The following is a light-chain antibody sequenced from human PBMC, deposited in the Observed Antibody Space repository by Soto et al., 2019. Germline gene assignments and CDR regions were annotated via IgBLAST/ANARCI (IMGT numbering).Light chain of an antibody. J-gene: IGLJ2*01. CDR2: LNSDGSH. CDR1: SGHSNYA. V-gene: IGLV4-69*01. CDR3: KTWGSGIVV. Sequence: QLVLTQSPSASASLGASVKLTCTLNSGHSNYAIAWHQQQSEKGPRYLMKLNSDGSHSKGDGIPDRFSGSSSGAERYLTISSLQSEDEADYYCKTWGSGIVVFGGGTKLTVL.